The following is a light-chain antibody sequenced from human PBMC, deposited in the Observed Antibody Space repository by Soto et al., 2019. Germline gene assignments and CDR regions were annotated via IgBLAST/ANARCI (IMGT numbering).Light chain of an antibody. J-gene: IGKJ2*01. CDR3: QHYGPSPGYT. Sequence: EIVLTQSPGTLSLSPGERATLSCRASQRVTSSYFAWYQHKPGQAPRLLIYAASDRATGIPDRFIGSGSVTNFTLTITRLEPEDFAVYYCQHYGPSPGYTFGQGTKLEI. CDR1: QRVTSSY. CDR2: AAS. V-gene: IGKV3-20*01.